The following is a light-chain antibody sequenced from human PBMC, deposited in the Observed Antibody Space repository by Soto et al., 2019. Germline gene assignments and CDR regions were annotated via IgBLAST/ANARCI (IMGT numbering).Light chain of an antibody. CDR2: DVT. Sequence: QSALTQPASVSGSPGRSVTISCTGTSTDIGDFNYVSWYQHLPGRAPKLIIYDVTNRPSGISYRFSASKSGRTASLTISGLQAEDDADDYCSSYSSSTTHVVFGGGTKLTVL. CDR1: STDIGDFNY. V-gene: IGLV2-14*03. J-gene: IGLJ2*01. CDR3: SSYSSSTTHVV.